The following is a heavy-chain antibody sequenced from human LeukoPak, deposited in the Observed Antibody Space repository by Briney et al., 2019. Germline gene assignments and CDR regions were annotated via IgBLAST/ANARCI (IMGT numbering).Heavy chain of an antibody. CDR1: GGSISSYY. CDR3: ARDPHRGGNEDDAFDI. CDR2: IYYSGST. Sequence: SETLSLTCTVSGGSISSYYWSWIRQPPGKGLEWIGYIYYSGSTNYNPSLKSRVTISVDTSKNQFSLKLSSVTAADTAVYYCARDPHRGGNEDDAFDIWGQGTMVTVSS. J-gene: IGHJ3*02. D-gene: IGHD1-1*01. V-gene: IGHV4-59*01.